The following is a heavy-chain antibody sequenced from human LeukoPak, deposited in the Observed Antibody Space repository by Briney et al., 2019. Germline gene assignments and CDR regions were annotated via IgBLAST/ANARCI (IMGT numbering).Heavy chain of an antibody. CDR3: ARDPGGWYVDY. J-gene: IGHJ4*02. Sequence: GGSLRLSWAASGFTFSSYVVSWVRQAPGKGLEWVSAISGSGSSTYYADSVKGRFTISRDNSKNTLYLQMNSLRAEDTAVYYCARDPGGWYVDYWGQGTLVTVSS. D-gene: IGHD6-19*01. V-gene: IGHV3-23*01. CDR2: ISGSGSST. CDR1: GFTFSSYV.